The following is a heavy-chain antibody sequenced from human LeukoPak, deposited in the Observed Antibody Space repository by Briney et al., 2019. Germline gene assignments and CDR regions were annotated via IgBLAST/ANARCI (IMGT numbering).Heavy chain of an antibody. V-gene: IGHV1-69*06. Sequence: VASVKVSCKASGGTFSNYAISWVRQAPGQGLEWMGRIIPIFTTTNYAQKFQGRVTITADKSTNAAYMELSSLRSEDTAVYYCAQGVLDYYDRSKYVTWGQGTRVTVSS. D-gene: IGHD3-22*01. CDR2: IIPIFTTT. CDR3: AQGVLDYYDRSKYVT. J-gene: IGHJ5*02. CDR1: GGTFSNYA.